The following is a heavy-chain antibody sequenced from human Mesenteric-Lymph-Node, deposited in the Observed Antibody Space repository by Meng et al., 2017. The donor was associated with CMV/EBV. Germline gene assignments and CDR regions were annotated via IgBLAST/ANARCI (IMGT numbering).Heavy chain of an antibody. CDR1: GYTFTGYY. CDR2: TNPNSGVT. Sequence: ASVKVSCKASGYTFTGYYMHWVRQAPGQGLEWMGWTNPNSGVTNYAQKFQGRVTMTRDTSIRTAYMELSRLRSDDTAVYYCARGHDILTDRDYHHHMDVWGQGTTVTVSS. V-gene: IGHV1-2*02. J-gene: IGHJ6*02. CDR3: ARGHDILTDRDYHHHMDV. D-gene: IGHD3-9*01.